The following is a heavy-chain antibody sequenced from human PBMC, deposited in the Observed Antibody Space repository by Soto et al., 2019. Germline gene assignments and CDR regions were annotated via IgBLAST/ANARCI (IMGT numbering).Heavy chain of an antibody. CDR2: IKQDGSEK. CDR3: AAARYCSSTSCYEFGY. V-gene: IGHV3-7*01. CDR1: GFTFSSYW. D-gene: IGHD2-2*01. J-gene: IGHJ4*02. Sequence: GGSLRLSCAASGFTFSSYWMSWVRQAPGKGLEWVANIKQDGSEKYYVDSVKGRFTMSRDNAKNSLYLQMNSLRAEDTAVYYCAAARYCSSTSCYEFGYWGQGTLVTVSS.